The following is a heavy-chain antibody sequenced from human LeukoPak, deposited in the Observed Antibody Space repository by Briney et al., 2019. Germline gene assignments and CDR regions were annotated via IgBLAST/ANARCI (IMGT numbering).Heavy chain of an antibody. J-gene: IGHJ6*04. CDR1: GFTFSSYW. CDR2: INSDGTYR. Sequence: GGSLRLSCVASGFTFSSYWMHWVRQAPGKGLVWVSRINSDGTYRTYADSVKGRFTISRGNAKNTLYLQMNSLRAEDTAVYYCAGGNYYDMDVWGKGTTVTVSS. CDR3: AGGNYYDMDV. V-gene: IGHV3-74*01.